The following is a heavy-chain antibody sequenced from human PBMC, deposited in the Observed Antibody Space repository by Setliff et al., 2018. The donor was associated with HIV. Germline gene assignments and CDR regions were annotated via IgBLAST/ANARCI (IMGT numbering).Heavy chain of an antibody. CDR1: GGSISSGSHF. CDR3: ARVSRLHPFDP. V-gene: IGHV4-61*09. J-gene: IGHJ5*02. Sequence: SETLSLTCTVSGGSISSGSHFWGWIRQPAGKGLEWIGHISTSGTTKYNPSLKSRVTISVDTSKKHFSLRLTSVTAADTALYYCARVSRLHPFDPWGQGVLVTVSS. D-gene: IGHD2-15*01. CDR2: ISTSGTT.